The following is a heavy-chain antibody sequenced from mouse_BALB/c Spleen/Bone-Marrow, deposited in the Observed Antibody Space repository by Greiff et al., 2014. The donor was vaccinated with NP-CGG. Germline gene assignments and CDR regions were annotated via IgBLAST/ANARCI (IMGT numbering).Heavy chain of an antibody. D-gene: IGHD2-1*01. CDR1: GYTFTSYW. J-gene: IGHJ4*01. Sequence: VQLQQSGAELVKPGASVKLSCKASGYTFTSYWMHWVKQRPGQGLEWIGEIDPSDSYTNYNQKFKGKAILTVDKSSSTAYMQLSSLTSEDSAVYYCALIYYGNYDYAMDYWGQGTSVTVSS. CDR2: IDPSDSYT. V-gene: IGHV1-69*02. CDR3: ALIYYGNYDYAMDY.